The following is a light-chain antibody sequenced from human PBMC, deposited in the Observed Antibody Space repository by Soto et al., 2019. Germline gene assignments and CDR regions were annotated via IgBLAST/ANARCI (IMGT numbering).Light chain of an antibody. J-gene: IGLJ1*01. V-gene: IGLV2-14*01. Sequence: QSALTQPASVSGSPGQSIAISCTGTSSDVGAYDDVSWYQQHPGKAPKLMIYDVSNRPSGVSNRFSGSKSGNTASLTISGLQAEDEADYYCSSYTISSTPLYVFGTGTKLTVL. CDR3: SSYTISSTPLYV. CDR2: DVS. CDR1: SSDVGAYDD.